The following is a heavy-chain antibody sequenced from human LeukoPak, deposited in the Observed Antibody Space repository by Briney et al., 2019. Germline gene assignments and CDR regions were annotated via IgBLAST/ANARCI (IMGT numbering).Heavy chain of an antibody. V-gene: IGHV3-48*03. Sequence: GGSLRLSCAASGFTFSSYEMNWVRQAPGKGLEWVSYISSSGSTIYCADSVKGRFTISRDNAKNSLYLQMNSLRAEDTAVYYCASVGGATPFDYWGQGTLVTVSS. D-gene: IGHD1-26*01. CDR2: ISSSGSTI. CDR3: ASVGGATPFDY. CDR1: GFTFSSYE. J-gene: IGHJ4*02.